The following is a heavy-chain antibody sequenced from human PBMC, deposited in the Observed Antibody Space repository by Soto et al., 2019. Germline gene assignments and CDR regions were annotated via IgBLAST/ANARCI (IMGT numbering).Heavy chain of an antibody. J-gene: IGHJ3*02. CDR1: GGSISSGGYY. D-gene: IGHD3-10*01. Sequence: QVQLQESGPGLVKPSETLSLTCTVSGGSISSGGYYWSWIRLHPGKGLEWIGYIYYSGSTYYNPSLKSRVTISVDTSKNQFSLKLSSVTAADTAVYYSARENPLMIRGEAFDIWGQGTMVTVSS. CDR2: IYYSGST. CDR3: ARENPLMIRGEAFDI. V-gene: IGHV4-31*03.